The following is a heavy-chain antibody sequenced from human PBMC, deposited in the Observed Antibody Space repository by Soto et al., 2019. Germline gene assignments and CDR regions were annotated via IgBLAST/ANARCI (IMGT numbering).Heavy chain of an antibody. V-gene: IGHV4-30-4*01. CDR1: GGSISSGDYY. Sequence: PSETLSLTCTVSGGSISSGDYYWSWIRQPPGKGLEWIGYIYYSGSTYYNPSLKSRVTISVDTSKNQFSLKLSSVTAADTAVYYCARVRRNRSSQRWGRMDVGGQGTTVTVSS. J-gene: IGHJ6*02. CDR2: IYYSGST. D-gene: IGHD6-6*01. CDR3: ARVRRNRSSQRWGRMDV.